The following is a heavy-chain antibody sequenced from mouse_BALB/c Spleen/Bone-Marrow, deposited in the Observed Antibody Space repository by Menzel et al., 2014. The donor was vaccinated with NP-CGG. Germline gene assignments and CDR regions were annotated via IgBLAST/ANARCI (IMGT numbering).Heavy chain of an antibody. CDR3: ARSTGTWDY. J-gene: IGHJ2*01. D-gene: IGHD4-1*02. Sequence: QVQLKQSGVELMKPGASVKISCKATGYTFSSYWIEWVKQRPGHGLEWIGEILPGSGSTNYNEKFKGKATFTADTSSNTAYMQLSSLTSEDSAVYYCARSTGTWDYWGQGTTLTVSS. CDR1: GYTFSSYW. CDR2: ILPGSGST. V-gene: IGHV1-9*01.